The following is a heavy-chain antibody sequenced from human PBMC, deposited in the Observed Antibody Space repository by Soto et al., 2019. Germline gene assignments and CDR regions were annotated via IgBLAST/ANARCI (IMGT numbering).Heavy chain of an antibody. CDR2: INGDGSYT. CDR3: VRTWHGFDI. V-gene: IGHV3-74*01. CDR1: GFTFSTYW. Sequence: EVQLVESGGGLVQPGGSLRLSCAASGFTFSTYWMHWVRQAPEKGLLWVSHINGDGSYTDFADSVKGRFTISRDNAKNTVYLQMQRVRVEETAVYFCVRTWHGFDIWGPGTMVSVSS. J-gene: IGHJ3*02.